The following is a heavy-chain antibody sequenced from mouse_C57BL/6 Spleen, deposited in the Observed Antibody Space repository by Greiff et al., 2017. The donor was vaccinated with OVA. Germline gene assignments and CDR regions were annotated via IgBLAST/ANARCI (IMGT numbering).Heavy chain of an antibody. CDR3: AREGEFITSAY. Sequence: DVKLQESGPGLVKPSQSLSLTCSVTGYSITRGYYWSWIRQFPGNQLEWMGYISYDGSNNSNPSLKNRISITRDTAKNQFLRKLNSVTSEDTATYYCAREGEFITSAYWGQGTTLTVSS. V-gene: IGHV3-6*01. J-gene: IGHJ2*01. CDR1: GYSITRGYY. CDR2: ISYDGSN. D-gene: IGHD1-1*01.